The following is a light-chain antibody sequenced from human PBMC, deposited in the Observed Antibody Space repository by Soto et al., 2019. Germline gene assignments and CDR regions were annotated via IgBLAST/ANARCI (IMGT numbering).Light chain of an antibody. CDR3: QLYAILTIT. CDR1: QSVSSSY. J-gene: IGKJ5*01. V-gene: IGKV3-20*01. CDR2: GAS. Sequence: VWTRSPWTLSLSTGVRATLSCRASQSVSSSYLAWYQQKPGQPPRLLIYGASSRATGIPDRFSGSGSGTDFTLTISRLEPEDFAVFYCQLYAILTITFGEGTLLEVK.